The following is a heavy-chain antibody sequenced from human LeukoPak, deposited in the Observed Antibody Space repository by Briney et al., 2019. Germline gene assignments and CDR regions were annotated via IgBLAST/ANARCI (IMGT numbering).Heavy chain of an antibody. Sequence: GGTLRLSCAASGFTFSTYGMNWVRQAPGKGLEWVSAVSGSGSTTYYARSVKGRFTVSRDNSKNTLYLQMNSLRAEDTAVYYCARDFSRGSYKGRDYYMDVWGKGTTVTVSS. J-gene: IGHJ6*03. V-gene: IGHV3-23*01. CDR2: VSGSGSTT. D-gene: IGHD1-26*01. CDR1: GFTFSTYG. CDR3: ARDFSRGSYKGRDYYMDV.